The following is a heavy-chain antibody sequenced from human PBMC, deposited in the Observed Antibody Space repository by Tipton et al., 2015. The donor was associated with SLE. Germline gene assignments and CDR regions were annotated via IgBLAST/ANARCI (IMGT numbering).Heavy chain of an antibody. D-gene: IGHD6-19*01. Sequence: QLVQSGGGVVQPGRSLRLSCAASGFTFSSYAMHWVRQAPGKGLEWVAVISYDGSNKYYADSVKGRFTISRDNSKNTLYLQMNSLRAEDTAVYYCARSLASGWSDDAIDIWGQGTMVTVSS. CDR2: ISYDGSNK. V-gene: IGHV3-30-3*01. CDR1: GFTFSSYA. J-gene: IGHJ3*02. CDR3: ARSLASGWSDDAIDI.